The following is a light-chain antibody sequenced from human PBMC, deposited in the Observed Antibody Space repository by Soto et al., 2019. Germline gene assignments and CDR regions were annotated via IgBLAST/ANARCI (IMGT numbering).Light chain of an antibody. CDR1: QSISSS. V-gene: IGKV3-15*01. CDR2: DAS. J-gene: IGKJ3*01. CDR3: QQYNMWTGT. Sequence: EIVLTQSPGSLSLSPGDRVTLSCRASQSISSSLAWFQQKPGQAPRLLIYDASTRATGIPARFSGSGSGTEFTLTINSLQSEDFAVYYCQQYNMWTGTFGPGTKGDNK.